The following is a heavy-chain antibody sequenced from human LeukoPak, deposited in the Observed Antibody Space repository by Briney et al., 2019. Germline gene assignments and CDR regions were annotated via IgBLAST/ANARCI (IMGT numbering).Heavy chain of an antibody. V-gene: IGHV4-39*07. D-gene: IGHD2-2*02. CDR2: INHSGST. J-gene: IGHJ5*02. CDR3: ARRLGYCSSTSCYSPWFDP. CDR1: GGSISSGNYY. Sequence: SETLSLTCTVSGGSISSGNYYWSWIRQPPGKGLEWIGEINHSGSTNYNPSLKSRVTISVDTSKNQFSLKLSSVTAADTAVYYCARRLGYCSSTSCYSPWFDPWGQGTLVTVSS.